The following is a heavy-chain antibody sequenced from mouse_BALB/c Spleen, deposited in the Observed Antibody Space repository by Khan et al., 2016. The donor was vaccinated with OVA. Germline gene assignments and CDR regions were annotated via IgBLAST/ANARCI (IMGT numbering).Heavy chain of an antibody. J-gene: IGHJ4*01. D-gene: IGHD2-10*01. V-gene: IGHV2-6-1*01. CDR3: ARQPYYHYYALDY. CDR1: GFSLTSYG. Sequence: QVQLKQSGPGLVAPSQSLSITCTISGFSLTSYGIHWVRQPPGKGLEWLVVIWSDGSTTYTSTLKSRLSIPKDNSKSPVFLKMNSLQSDDTSMYYCARQPYYHYYALDYWGQGTSVTVSS. CDR2: IWSDGST.